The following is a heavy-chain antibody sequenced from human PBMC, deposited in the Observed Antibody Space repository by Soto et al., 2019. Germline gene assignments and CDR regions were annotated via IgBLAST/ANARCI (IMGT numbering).Heavy chain of an antibody. CDR1: GFTFSNYA. J-gene: IGHJ4*02. Sequence: GGSLRLSCAASGFTFSNYAMSWVRQAPGRGLEWVSAISGSGSSTYYADSVKGRFTISRDNSKNTLYLQMSSLRAEDTALYYCAKDYDYIWGSFRQTSPHLVYWGQGTLVTVSS. D-gene: IGHD3-16*02. V-gene: IGHV3-23*01. CDR2: ISGSGSST. CDR3: AKDYDYIWGSFRQTSPHLVY.